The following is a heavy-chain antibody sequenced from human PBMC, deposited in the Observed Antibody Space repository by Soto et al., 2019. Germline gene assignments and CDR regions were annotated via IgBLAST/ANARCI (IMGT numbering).Heavy chain of an antibody. J-gene: IGHJ6*02. CDR2: ISSGASNM. CDR3: ARDPNYDFWSGYRNKEGTYGMDV. Sequence: GGSLRVSCAASGVAFSGFEMNWVRQAPGKGLEWVSYISSGASNMYYADSVKGRFTISRDNAKSSLYLQMNSLRAEDTAVYYCARDPNYDFWSGYRNKEGTYGMDVWGQGTTVTVSS. D-gene: IGHD3-3*01. V-gene: IGHV3-48*03. CDR1: GVAFSGFE.